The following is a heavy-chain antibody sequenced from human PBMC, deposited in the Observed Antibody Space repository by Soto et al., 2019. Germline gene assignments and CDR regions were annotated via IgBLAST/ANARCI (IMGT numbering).Heavy chain of an antibody. D-gene: IGHD3-16*02. V-gene: IGHV3-33*01. Sequence: GGSLRLSCAASGFTFSSYGMHWVRQAPGKGLEWVAVIWYDGSNKYYADSVKGRFTISRDNSKNTLYLQMNSLRAEDTAVYYCARENSSLYYDYIWGSYRPPHWFDPWGQGTLVTVSS. CDR1: GFTFSSYG. CDR2: IWYDGSNK. J-gene: IGHJ5*02. CDR3: ARENSSLYYDYIWGSYRPPHWFDP.